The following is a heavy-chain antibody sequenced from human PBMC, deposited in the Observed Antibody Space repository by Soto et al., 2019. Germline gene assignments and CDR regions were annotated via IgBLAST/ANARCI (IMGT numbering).Heavy chain of an antibody. CDR2: IDPSDSQT. Sequence: LGESLKISCKGSGYSFAGYWITWVRQKPGKVLEWMGRIDPSDSQTYYSPSFRGHVTISVTKSITTVFLQWSSLRASDTAMYYCARQIYDSDTGPNFQYYFDSWGQGXPVTVHS. J-gene: IGHJ4*02. CDR3: ARQIYDSDTGPNFQYYFDS. V-gene: IGHV5-10-1*01. CDR1: GYSFAGYW. D-gene: IGHD3-22*01.